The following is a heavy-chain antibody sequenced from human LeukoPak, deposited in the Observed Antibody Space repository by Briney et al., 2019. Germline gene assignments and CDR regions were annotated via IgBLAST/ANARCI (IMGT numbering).Heavy chain of an antibody. J-gene: IGHJ4*02. Sequence: GESLKISCKGSGYSFTTYWIGWVRQMPEKGREWVGFINPTDSDATYSPSFQGQVIISADKSISTAYLQWSSLKASDTAMYYCARAWSLDYWGQGTLVTVSS. D-gene: IGHD2-15*01. CDR1: GYSFTTYW. CDR2: INPTDSDA. V-gene: IGHV5-51*01. CDR3: ARAWSLDY.